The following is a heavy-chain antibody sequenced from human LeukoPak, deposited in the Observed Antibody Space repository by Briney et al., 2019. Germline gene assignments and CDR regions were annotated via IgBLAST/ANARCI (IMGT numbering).Heavy chain of an antibody. V-gene: IGHV4-39*01. CDR3: ARHEGATVFDY. J-gene: IGHJ4*02. CDR2: IYYSGNT. CDR1: GDSISISGYY. D-gene: IGHD1-26*01. Sequence: SETLSLTCTVSGDSISISGYYWGWIRQPPGKGLEWIGSIYYSGNTHYNPSLKSRVTISVDTSKNQFSLKVTSVTAADTAVFYCARHEGATVFDYWGQGTLVTVSS.